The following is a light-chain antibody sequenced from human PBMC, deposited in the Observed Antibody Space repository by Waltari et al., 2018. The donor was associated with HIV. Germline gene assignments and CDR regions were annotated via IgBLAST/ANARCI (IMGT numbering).Light chain of an antibody. CDR3: AAWDDRLNGPF. CDR2: SNK. J-gene: IGLJ2*01. CDR1: SSNLGMSA. V-gene: IGLV1-44*01. Sequence: QSVPAQPPSAAGTPGPRITIPCSGSSSNLGMSALNCYQQLPGTAPKPLIESNKQRPSGVPDRFSGSKSGTSASLAIRGLQSEDEGDYYCAAWDDRLNGPFFVGGTKLTVL.